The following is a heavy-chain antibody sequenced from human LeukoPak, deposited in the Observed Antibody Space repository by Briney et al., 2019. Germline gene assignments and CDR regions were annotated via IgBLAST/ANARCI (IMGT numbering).Heavy chain of an antibody. J-gene: IGHJ6*03. V-gene: IGHV1-69*05. CDR3: ASGSLGDGYGVGDYYQYMDV. CDR2: IMPLFGTA. CDR1: GYTFTSYG. D-gene: IGHD5-24*01. Sequence: SVKVSCKASGYTFTSYGISWVRQAPGQGLEWMGGIMPLFGTANYAQEFQGRVTFTTDESASTAYMEVSSLRSEDTAVYYCASGSLGDGYGVGDYYQYMDVWGKGTTVTVSS.